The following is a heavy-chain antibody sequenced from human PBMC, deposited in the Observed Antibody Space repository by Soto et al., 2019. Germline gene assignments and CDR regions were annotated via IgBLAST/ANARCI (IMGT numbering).Heavy chain of an antibody. CDR3: ARMDGSGYYGSYFDY. Sequence: ESGGGVVQPGRSLRLSCAASGFTFSSYAMHWVRQAPGKGLEWVAIISYDGSNKYYADSVKGRFTISRDNSKSTLFLQMNSLRAEDTAVYFCARMDGSGYYGSYFDYWGQGTLVTVSS. J-gene: IGHJ4*02. D-gene: IGHD3-22*01. CDR1: GFTFSSYA. CDR2: ISYDGSNK. V-gene: IGHV3-30-3*01.